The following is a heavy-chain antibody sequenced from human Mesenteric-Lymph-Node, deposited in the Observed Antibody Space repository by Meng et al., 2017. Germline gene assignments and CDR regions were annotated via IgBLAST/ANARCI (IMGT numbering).Heavy chain of an antibody. CDR2: IKTKTDGGTT. V-gene: IGHV3-15*01. Sequence: GESLKISCAASGFTFSNAWMSWVRQAPGKGLEWVGRIKTKTDGGTTDYAAPVKGRFTISRDDSKNTLYLQMNSLKTEDTAVYYCTTDIVATIFGLGRSANDYWGQGTLVTVSS. CDR3: TTDIVATIFGLGRSANDY. D-gene: IGHD5-12*01. J-gene: IGHJ4*02. CDR1: GFTFSNAW.